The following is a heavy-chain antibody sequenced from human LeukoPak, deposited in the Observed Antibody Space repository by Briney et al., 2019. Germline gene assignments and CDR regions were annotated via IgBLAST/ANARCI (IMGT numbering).Heavy chain of an antibody. Sequence: PSQTLSLTCAVSGGSISSAGYSWSWIRQPPGKGLEWIGYIYHSGSTYYNPSLKSRVTTSVDRSKNQFSLKLSSVTAADTAVYYCAREKYYYDSSGYPDRYFGIWGQGTMVTVSS. CDR3: AREKYYYDSSGYPDRYFGI. V-gene: IGHV4-30-2*01. CDR2: IYHSGST. D-gene: IGHD3-22*01. CDR1: GGSISSAGYS. J-gene: IGHJ3*02.